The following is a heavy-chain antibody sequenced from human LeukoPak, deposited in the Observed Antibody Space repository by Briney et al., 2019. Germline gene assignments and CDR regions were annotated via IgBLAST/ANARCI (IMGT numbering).Heavy chain of an antibody. D-gene: IGHD3-22*01. V-gene: IGHV1-46*01. CDR1: GYSFTNYY. Sequence: ASVKVSCKTSGYSFTNYYMHWVRQAPGQGLAWMGIISPSGDSASYAQKFQGRLTMTRDTSTSTVYMELNSLRSEDTAVYYCARDGNYYDSSGYVPDAFDIWGQGTMVTVSS. CDR2: ISPSGDSA. CDR3: ARDGNYYDSSGYVPDAFDI. J-gene: IGHJ3*02.